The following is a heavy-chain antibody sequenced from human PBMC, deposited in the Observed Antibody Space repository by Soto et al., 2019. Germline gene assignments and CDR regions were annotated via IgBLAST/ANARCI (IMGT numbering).Heavy chain of an antibody. CDR3: AKGPWLVQSNWFDP. Sequence: GGSLRLSCAASGFTFSSYAMSWVRQAPGKGLEWVSAISGSGGSTYYADSVKGRFTISRDNSKNTLYLRMNSLRAEDTAVYYCAKGPWLVQSNWFDPWGQGTLVTVSS. CDR2: ISGSGGST. CDR1: GFTFSSYA. D-gene: IGHD6-19*01. V-gene: IGHV3-23*01. J-gene: IGHJ5*02.